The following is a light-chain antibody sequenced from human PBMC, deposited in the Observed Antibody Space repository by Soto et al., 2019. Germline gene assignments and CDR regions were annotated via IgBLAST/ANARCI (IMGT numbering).Light chain of an antibody. J-gene: IGLJ3*02. CDR1: SSNIGAGYD. CDR3: SSYTSSSTLDWV. V-gene: IGLV1-40*01. CDR2: GNS. Sequence: QSVLTQPPSVSGAPGQRVTISCTGSSSNIGAGYDVHWYQQLPGTAPRLLIYGNSDRPSGVPDRFSGSKSGTSASLAITGLQADDEADYYCSSYTSSSTLDWVFGGGTKLTVL.